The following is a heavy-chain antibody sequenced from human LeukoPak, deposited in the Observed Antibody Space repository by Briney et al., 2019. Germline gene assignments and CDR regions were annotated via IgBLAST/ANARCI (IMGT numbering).Heavy chain of an antibody. D-gene: IGHD2-2*03. CDR1: GFAFSTYD. V-gene: IGHV3-23*01. Sequence: GGSLRLSCAASGFAFSTYDMQWVRQAPGKGLEWVSGINRSGRTYYTDSVKGRFTISRDNSKNTLYLQMNGLRAEDTAVYYCAKGGYFAFETWGQGTMVAVSS. CDR2: INRSGRT. J-gene: IGHJ3*02. CDR3: AKGGYFAFET.